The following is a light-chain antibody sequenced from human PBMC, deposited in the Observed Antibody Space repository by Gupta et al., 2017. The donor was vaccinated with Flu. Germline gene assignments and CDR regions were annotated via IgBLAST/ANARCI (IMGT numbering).Light chain of an antibody. J-gene: IGKJ5*01. CDR1: QSVLYSSNNKNY. CDR2: WAS. V-gene: IGKV4-1*01. Sequence: DIVMNQSTDSLAVSLGERATINCKSSQSVLYSSNNKNYLAWYQQKPGQPPKLLIYWASTRESGVPDRFSGSGSGTDFTLTISSLQAEDVAVYYCQHYYSTPITFGQGTRLEIK. CDR3: QHYYSTPIT.